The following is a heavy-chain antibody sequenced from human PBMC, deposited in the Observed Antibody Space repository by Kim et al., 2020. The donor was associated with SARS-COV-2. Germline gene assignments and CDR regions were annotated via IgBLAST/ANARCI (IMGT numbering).Heavy chain of an antibody. V-gene: IGHV3-48*03. CDR2: ISSSGSTI. CDR1: GFTFSSYE. CDR3: ARDGRLRYFDWNHRYYFDY. J-gene: IGHJ4*02. D-gene: IGHD3-9*01. Sequence: GGSLRLSCAASGFTFSSYEMNWVRQAPGKGLEWVSYISSSGSTIYYADSVKGRFTISRDNAKNSLYLQMNSLRAEDTAVYYCARDGRLRYFDWNHRYYFDYWGQGTLVTVSS.